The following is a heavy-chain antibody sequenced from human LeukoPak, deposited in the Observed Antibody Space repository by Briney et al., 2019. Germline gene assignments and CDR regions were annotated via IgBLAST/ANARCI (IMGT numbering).Heavy chain of an antibody. V-gene: IGHV5-51*01. CDR3: ARHGKNVALDL. D-gene: IGHD1-1*01. CDR1: GYTFTNYW. CDR2: INPGDSDT. J-gene: IGHJ5*02. Sequence: GESLKISCKGSGYTFTNYWIAWVRQMPGKGLEWMAIINPGDSDTRFSPSFQGQVTISVDKSISTAYVQWSSLKASDTAMYYCARHGKNVALDLWGQGTLVTVSS.